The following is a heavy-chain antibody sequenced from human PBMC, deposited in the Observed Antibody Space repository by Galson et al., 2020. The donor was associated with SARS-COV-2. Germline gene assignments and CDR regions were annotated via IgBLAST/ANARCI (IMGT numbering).Heavy chain of an antibody. CDR1: GFTFSSYA. CDR3: AKVPYSSSSIDY. CDR2: ISGSGGST. J-gene: IGHJ4*02. V-gene: IGHV3-23*01. Sequence: GESLKISCAASGFTFSSYAMSWVRQAPGKGLEWVSAISGSGGSTYYADSVKGRFTISRDNSKNTLYLQMNSLRAEDTAVYYCAKVPYSSSSIDYWGQGTLVTVSS. D-gene: IGHD6-13*01.